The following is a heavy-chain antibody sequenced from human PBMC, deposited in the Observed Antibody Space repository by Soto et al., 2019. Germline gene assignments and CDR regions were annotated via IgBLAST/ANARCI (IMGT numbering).Heavy chain of an antibody. J-gene: IGHJ5*02. CDR3: ARRLNLGSFDT. Sequence: QVHLQESGPGLVKPSETLSRTCNVSGVSLTGYHWNWIRQPPGKTLEWIGCVYNIGSVSYNPSLQGRASISVDRSKNHFYLRLTSVTDADTAVYYCARRLNLGSFDTWGQGTLVTVSS. CDR1: GVSLTGYH. D-gene: IGHD3-10*01. V-gene: IGHV4-59*01. CDR2: VYNIGSV.